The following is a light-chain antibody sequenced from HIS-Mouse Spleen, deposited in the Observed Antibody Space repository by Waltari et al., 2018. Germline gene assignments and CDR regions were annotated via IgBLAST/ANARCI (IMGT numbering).Light chain of an antibody. J-gene: IGLJ2*01. CDR1: SSDVGGHNY. CDR3: CSYAGSYTLV. CDR2: DVS. Sequence: QSALTQPRSVSGSPGQSVTISCTGTSSDVGGHNYVSWYQQHPGKAPKLMIYDVSKRPSGVPDRFSGSKSGNTAFLTISGLQAEDEADYYCCSYAGSYTLVFGGGTKLTVL. V-gene: IGLV2-11*01.